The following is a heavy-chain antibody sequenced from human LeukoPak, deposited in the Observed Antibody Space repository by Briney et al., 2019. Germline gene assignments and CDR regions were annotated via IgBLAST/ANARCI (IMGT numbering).Heavy chain of an antibody. CDR3: ARDLGAYYDSSDNWFDP. J-gene: IGHJ5*02. CDR2: FSGSGLST. Sequence: GGSLRLSCAASGFTFSSYAMSWVRQAPGKGLEWVSTFSGSGLSTSYADSVKGRFTISRDNAKNTLYLQMNSLRAEDTALYYCARDLGAYYDSSDNWFDPWGQGTLVTVSS. D-gene: IGHD3-22*01. CDR1: GFTFSSYA. V-gene: IGHV3-23*01.